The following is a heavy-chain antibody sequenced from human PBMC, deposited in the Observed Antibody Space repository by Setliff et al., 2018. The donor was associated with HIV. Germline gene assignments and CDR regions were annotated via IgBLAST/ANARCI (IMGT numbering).Heavy chain of an antibody. V-gene: IGHV3-48*01. D-gene: IGHD4-17*01. Sequence: GGSLRLSCAASGFTFSDYNMNWVRQAPGRGLEWVSYISSDGSTIYYAGSVKGRFTMSRDNAENSLYLQMSSLGPEDMGLYYCAKGRDGDLNHFDYWGQGTRVTVSS. CDR3: AKGRDGDLNHFDY. J-gene: IGHJ4*02. CDR2: ISSDGSTI. CDR1: GFTFSDYN.